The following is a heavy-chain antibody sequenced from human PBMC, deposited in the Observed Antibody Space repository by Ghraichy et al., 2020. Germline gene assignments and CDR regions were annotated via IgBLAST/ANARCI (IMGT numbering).Heavy chain of an antibody. J-gene: IGHJ6*02. CDR3: ARDSYSSSWFHYYYYYGMDV. D-gene: IGHD6-13*01. CDR2: IWYDGSNK. Sequence: GGSLRLSCAASGFTFSSYGMHWVRQAPGKGLEWVAVIWYDGSNKYYADSVKGRFTISRDNSKNTLYLQMNSLRAEDTAVYYCARDSYSSSWFHYYYYYGMDVWGQGTTVTVSS. CDR1: GFTFSSYG. V-gene: IGHV3-33*01.